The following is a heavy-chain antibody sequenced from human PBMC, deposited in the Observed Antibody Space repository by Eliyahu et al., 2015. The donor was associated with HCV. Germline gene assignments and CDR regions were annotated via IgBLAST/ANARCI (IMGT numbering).Heavy chain of an antibody. CDR3: ARYGDAWYGVDV. J-gene: IGHJ6*02. Sequence: EVQLVQSGAEVKKPGESLKISCXGSGYGFSNYWIGWVRQMPGKGLEWMGRIYAGDSKTRYSPSFQGQVTISVDKSVSTAYLQWSSLKASDTAMYYCARYGDAWYGVDVWGQGTTVTVSS. CDR1: GYGFSNYW. D-gene: IGHD4-17*01. V-gene: IGHV5-51*03. CDR2: IYAGDSKT.